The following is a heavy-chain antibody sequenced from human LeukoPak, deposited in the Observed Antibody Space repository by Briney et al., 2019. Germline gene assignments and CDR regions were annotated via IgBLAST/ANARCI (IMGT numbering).Heavy chain of an antibody. Sequence: PGGSLRLSCAASGFTSSRCGMHWVRQAPGKGLEWVAVIWYDGSYKYYADSVKGRFTISRDNSKNTVYLQMNSLRAEDTAVYYCARTMVWTTVTHFDYWGQGALVTVSS. CDR2: IWYDGSYK. CDR1: GFTSSRCG. CDR3: ARTMVWTTVTHFDY. J-gene: IGHJ4*02. V-gene: IGHV3-33*01. D-gene: IGHD4-17*01.